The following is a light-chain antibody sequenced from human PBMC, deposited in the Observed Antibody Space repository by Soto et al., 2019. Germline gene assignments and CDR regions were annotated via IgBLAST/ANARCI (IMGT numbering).Light chain of an antibody. Sequence: DIQMTQSPSSVSASVGDRVTITCRASQDISSWLAWYQQKPGKAPKLLIYAASSLQSGVPSRFSGSGSGTDFTLTISSLQSEDFATYYCQQANSIPLTFGGGTKVEI. CDR2: AAS. V-gene: IGKV1D-12*01. CDR3: QQANSIPLT. J-gene: IGKJ4*01. CDR1: QDISSW.